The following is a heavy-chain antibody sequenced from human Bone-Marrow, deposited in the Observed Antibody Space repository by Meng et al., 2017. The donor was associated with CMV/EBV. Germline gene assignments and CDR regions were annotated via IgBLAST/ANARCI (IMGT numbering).Heavy chain of an antibody. Sequence: GESLKISCVASGFTFSSYWMSWVRQAPGKGLEWVANIKQDGSEKYHVDSVKGRFTISRDNAKNSLYLQMNSLRAEDTALYYCAKDSGAYKRLPDYWGQGTLVTVSS. CDR1: GFTFSSYW. D-gene: IGHD1-1*01. V-gene: IGHV3-7*03. CDR2: IKQDGSEK. CDR3: AKDSGAYKRLPDY. J-gene: IGHJ4*02.